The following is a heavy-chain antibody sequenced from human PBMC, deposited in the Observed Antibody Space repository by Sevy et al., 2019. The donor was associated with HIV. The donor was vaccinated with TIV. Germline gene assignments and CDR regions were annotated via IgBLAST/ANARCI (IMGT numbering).Heavy chain of an antibody. V-gene: IGHV3-23*01. CDR3: DAITTAGRDY. CDR1: GFIFSSYV. Sequence: GGSLRLSCAASGFIFSSYVMSWVRQAPGKGLEWVSSISGSGGYTYYADSVKGRFTISRDNSNNMLYLQMNSLRAEDTDIYYCDAITTAGRDYWGQGTLVTVSS. CDR2: ISGSGGYT. J-gene: IGHJ4*02. D-gene: IGHD1-1*01.